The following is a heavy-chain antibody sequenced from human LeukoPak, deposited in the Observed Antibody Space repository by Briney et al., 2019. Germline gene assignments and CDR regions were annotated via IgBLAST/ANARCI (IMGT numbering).Heavy chain of an antibody. Sequence: ASVKVSCKASGYTFTGYYMYWVRHAPGQGLEWMGWINPNSGGTNYAQKFQGWVTMTRDTSISTAYMELSRLRSDDTAVYYCARGFLREYNWNDGSWFDPWGQGTLVTVSS. CDR3: ARGFLREYNWNDGSWFDP. D-gene: IGHD1-1*01. V-gene: IGHV1-2*04. CDR1: GYTFTGYY. CDR2: INPNSGGT. J-gene: IGHJ5*02.